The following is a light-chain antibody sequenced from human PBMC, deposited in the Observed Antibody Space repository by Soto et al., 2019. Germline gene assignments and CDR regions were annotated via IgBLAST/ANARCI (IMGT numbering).Light chain of an antibody. J-gene: IGLJ2*01. CDR1: SGDVGGYNS. Sequence: QSVLTQPPSASGSPGQSVTISCTGTSGDVGGYNSVSWYQHHPGKAPKLMIYEVTKRPSGVPDRFSGSKSGNTASLTVSGLQAEDEADYYCNSYAGSNNVVFGGGTKLTVL. CDR2: EVT. CDR3: NSYAGSNNVV. V-gene: IGLV2-8*01.